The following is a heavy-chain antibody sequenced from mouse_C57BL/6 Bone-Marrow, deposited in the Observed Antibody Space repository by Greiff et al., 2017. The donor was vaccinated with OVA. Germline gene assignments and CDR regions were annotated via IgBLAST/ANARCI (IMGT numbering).Heavy chain of an antibody. CDR2: IDPENGDT. V-gene: IGHV14-4*01. CDR3: TTEDYYGSED. D-gene: IGHD1-1*01. Sequence: VQLQQSGAELVRPGASVTLSCTASGFTIQDDYMHWVKQRPVQGLEWIGWIDPENGDTEYASKFQGKATITADTSSNTAYLQLSSLTSEDTAVYYCTTEDYYGSEDWGKGTTLTVSS. J-gene: IGHJ2*01. CDR1: GFTIQDDY.